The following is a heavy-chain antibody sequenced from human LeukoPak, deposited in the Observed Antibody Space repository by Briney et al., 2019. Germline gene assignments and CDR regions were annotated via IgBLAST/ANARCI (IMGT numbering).Heavy chain of an antibody. V-gene: IGHV3-21*01. J-gene: IGHJ4*02. CDR2: ISNSSSYI. D-gene: IGHD2-15*01. CDR1: GFTFSSYA. Sequence: GGSLRLSCAASGFTFSSYAMNWVRQAPGKGLEWVSSISNSSSYIYYADSVKGRFTISRDNAKNSLYLQMKSLRAEDTAVYYCARDPSQCSGGSCFIPLDYWGQGTLVTVSS. CDR3: ARDPSQCSGGSCFIPLDY.